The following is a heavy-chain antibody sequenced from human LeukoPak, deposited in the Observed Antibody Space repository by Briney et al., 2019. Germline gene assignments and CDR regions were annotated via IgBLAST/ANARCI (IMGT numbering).Heavy chain of an antibody. D-gene: IGHD4-17*01. CDR1: GFTFINYG. CDR3: AKGDYVPDV. CDR2: IRYDGTKK. V-gene: IGHV3-30*02. Sequence: GGSLRLSCAASGFTFINYGMQWVRQAPGKGLEWVAFIRYDGTKKYYADSVKGRITISRDSTKNTLYLQMNSLRAEDTAVYYCAKGDYVPDVWGKGTTVTVSS. J-gene: IGHJ6*04.